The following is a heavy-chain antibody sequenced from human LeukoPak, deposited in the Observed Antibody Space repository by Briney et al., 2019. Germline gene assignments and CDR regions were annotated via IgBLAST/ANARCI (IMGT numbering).Heavy chain of an antibody. J-gene: IGHJ3*02. CDR3: ASTPGYSYGNDAFDM. CDR2: TRNKANSYTT. D-gene: IGHD5-18*01. Sequence: GGSLRLSCAASGLIFSSYAMSWVRQAPGKGLEWVGLTRNKANSYTTEYAASVKGRFTISRDDSKNSLYLQMNSLKTEDTAVYYCASTPGYSYGNDAFDMWGQGTMVTVSS. CDR1: GLIFSSYA. V-gene: IGHV3-72*01.